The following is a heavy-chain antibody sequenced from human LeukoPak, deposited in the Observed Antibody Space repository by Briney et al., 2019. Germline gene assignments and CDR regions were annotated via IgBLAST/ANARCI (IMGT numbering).Heavy chain of an antibody. V-gene: IGHV4-59*01. Sequence: PSETLSLTCTVSGGSISSYYWSWIRQPPGKGLEWIGYIYYTGSTNYNPSLKSRVTISVDTSKNQFSLKLRSVTAADTAVYYCARARDDYNYLGYWGQGTLVTVSS. D-gene: IGHD5-24*01. CDR1: GGSISSYY. CDR3: ARARDDYNYLGY. CDR2: IYYTGST. J-gene: IGHJ4*02.